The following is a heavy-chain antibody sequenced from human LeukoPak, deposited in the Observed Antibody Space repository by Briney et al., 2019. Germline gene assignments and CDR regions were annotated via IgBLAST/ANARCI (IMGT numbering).Heavy chain of an antibody. CDR3: ARAPYYDFWSGQNWFDP. V-gene: IGHV1-2*02. D-gene: IGHD3-3*01. CDR1: GYTFTGYY. J-gene: IGHJ5*02. CDR2: INPNSGGT. Sequence: ASVKVSCKASGYTFTGYYMHWVRQAPGQGLEWMGWINPNSGGTNYAQKFQGRVTMTRDTSISTAYMELSRLRSDDTAAYYCARAPYYDFWSGQNWFDPWGQGTLVTVSS.